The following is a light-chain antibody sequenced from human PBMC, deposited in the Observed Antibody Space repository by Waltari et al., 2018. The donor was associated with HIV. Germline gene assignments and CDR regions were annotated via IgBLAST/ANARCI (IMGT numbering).Light chain of an antibody. J-gene: IGKJ2*02. CDR3: LQHNTYPRT. Sequence: DIQMTQSPSSLSASVGDRVTITCRASQDIRNALGWYQQKPGKAPKRLIYAVSSLQSAVPSRFSGSGSGTEVTLTINSLQPEDFATYYCLQHNTYPRTFGQGTKLEIK. V-gene: IGKV1-17*01. CDR1: QDIRNA. CDR2: AVS.